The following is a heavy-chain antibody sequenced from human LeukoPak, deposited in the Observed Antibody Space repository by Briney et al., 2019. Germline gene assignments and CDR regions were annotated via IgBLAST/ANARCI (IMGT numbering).Heavy chain of an antibody. CDR3: ARDCSSARDY. Sequence: PGGSLRLSCAASGFTFSSYAMHWVRQAPGKGLEWVAVISYDGSNKYYADSVKGRFTISRDNSKNSLYLQMNSLRAEDTAVYYCARDCSSARDYWGQGTLVTVSS. J-gene: IGHJ4*02. V-gene: IGHV3-30-3*01. CDR2: ISYDGSNK. D-gene: IGHD6-6*01. CDR1: GFTFSSYA.